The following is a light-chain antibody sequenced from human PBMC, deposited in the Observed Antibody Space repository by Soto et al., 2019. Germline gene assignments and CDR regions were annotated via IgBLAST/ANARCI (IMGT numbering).Light chain of an antibody. CDR1: QSVTVN. V-gene: IGKV3D-15*01. Sequence: EILLTQSPSTLSLSPGEGVTLSCRASQSVTVNSLAWYQQKPGQAPRLLIYAASTRAAAVPDRFSGSGSGTEFTLTISSLQSEDFAVYYCQQYNNWPRGTFGQGTKVDIK. CDR2: AAS. CDR3: QQYNNWPRGT. J-gene: IGKJ1*01.